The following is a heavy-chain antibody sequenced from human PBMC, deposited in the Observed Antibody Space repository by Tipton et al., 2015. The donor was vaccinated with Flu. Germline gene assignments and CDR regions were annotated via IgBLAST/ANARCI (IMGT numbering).Heavy chain of an antibody. CDR3: VRVKTFDFIPNYFDP. CDR2: SHFTGGG. Sequence: TLSLTCTVSDGSVSSSLYYWGWVRQPPAKRLEWIGHSHFTGGGSYNPSLKSRVTISQDTSKNQFSLDPTSVTAADTAVYYCVRVKTFDFIPNYFDPWGPGTLVIVSS. J-gene: IGHJ5*02. D-gene: IGHD3-9*01. V-gene: IGHV4-39*07. CDR1: DGSVSSSLYY.